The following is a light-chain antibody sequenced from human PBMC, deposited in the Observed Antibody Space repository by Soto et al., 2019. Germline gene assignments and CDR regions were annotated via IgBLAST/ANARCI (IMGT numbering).Light chain of an antibody. V-gene: IGLV4-69*01. CDR1: SGHSTYA. Sequence: QLVLTQSPSASASLGASVKLTCTLSSGHSTYAIAWHQQQPQKGPRYLMHLNSDGSHSKGDGIPDRFSGSSSGAERYLAISSLQSEDEADYYCQTWGTGIHVVFGGGTKLTVL. CDR3: QTWGTGIHVV. CDR2: LNSDGSH. J-gene: IGLJ2*01.